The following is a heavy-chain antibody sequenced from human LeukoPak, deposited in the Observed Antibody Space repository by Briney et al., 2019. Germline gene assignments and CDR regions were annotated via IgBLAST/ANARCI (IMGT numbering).Heavy chain of an antibody. CDR1: GFTFSSYG. CDR2: ISYDGSNK. D-gene: IGHD3-10*01. CDR3: AKDRDVLLWFGEPKGPDY. J-gene: IGHJ4*02. V-gene: IGHV3-30*18. Sequence: AGGSLRLSCAASGFTFSSYGMHWVRQAPGKGLEWVAVISYDGSNKYYADSVKGRFTISRDSSKNTLYLQMNSLRAEDTAVYYCAKDRDVLLWFGEPKGPDYWGQGTLVTVSS.